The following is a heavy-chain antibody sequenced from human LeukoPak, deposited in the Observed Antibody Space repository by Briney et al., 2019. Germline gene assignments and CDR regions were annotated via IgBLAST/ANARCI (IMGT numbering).Heavy chain of an antibody. D-gene: IGHD2-2*02. CDR3: ARSGEYCSSTSCYTRDY. V-gene: IGHV4-34*01. J-gene: IGHJ4*02. CDR2: INHSGST. CDR1: GGSFSGYY. Sequence: SETLSLTCAVYGGSFSGYYWSWIRQPPGKGLEWIGEINHSGSTNYNPSLKSRVTISVDTSKNQFSLKLSSVTAADTAVYYCARSGEYCSSTSCYTRDYWGQGTLVTVSS.